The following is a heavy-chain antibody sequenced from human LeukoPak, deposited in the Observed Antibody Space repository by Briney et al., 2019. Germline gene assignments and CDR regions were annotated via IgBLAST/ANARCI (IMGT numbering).Heavy chain of an antibody. V-gene: IGHV1-18*01. CDR2: ISAYNGNT. CDR3: ARSLITHYYDSSGYYEPSGDY. Sequence: ASVKVSCKASGYTFTSYGISWVRQAPGQGLEWMGWISAYNGNTNYAQKLQGRVTMTTDTSTSIAYMELRSLRSDDTAVYYCARSLITHYYDSSGYYEPSGDYWGQGTLVTVSS. D-gene: IGHD3-22*01. J-gene: IGHJ4*02. CDR1: GYTFTSYG.